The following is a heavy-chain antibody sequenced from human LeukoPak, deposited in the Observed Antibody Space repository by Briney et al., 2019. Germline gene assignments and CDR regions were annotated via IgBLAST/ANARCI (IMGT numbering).Heavy chain of an antibody. CDR3: ARDRSIMEGGLVVGGDFDY. CDR1: GFTFRSYG. D-gene: IGHD1-26*01. Sequence: GSLRLSCAASGFTFRSYGMHWVRQAPGKGLEWVAVISYDGSNKYCADSVKGRFTISRDNSKDTLYLQMNSLRAEDTAVYYCARDRSIMEGGLVVGGDFDYWGQGTLVTVSS. V-gene: IGHV3-30*03. CDR2: ISYDGSNK. J-gene: IGHJ4*02.